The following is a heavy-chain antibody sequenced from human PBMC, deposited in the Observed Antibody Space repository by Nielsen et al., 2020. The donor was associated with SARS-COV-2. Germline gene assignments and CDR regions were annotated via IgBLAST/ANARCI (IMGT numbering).Heavy chain of an antibody. Sequence: ASVKVSCKASGYTFTSYYMHWVRQAPGQGLEWMGRINPNSGGTNYAQKFQGRVTMTRDTSISTAYMELSRLRSDDTAVYYCASQGSGYSSSWYSAAVLDWGQGTLVTVSS. J-gene: IGHJ4*02. CDR1: GYTFTSYY. CDR2: INPNSGGT. D-gene: IGHD6-13*01. V-gene: IGHV1-2*06. CDR3: ASQGSGYSSSWYSAAVLD.